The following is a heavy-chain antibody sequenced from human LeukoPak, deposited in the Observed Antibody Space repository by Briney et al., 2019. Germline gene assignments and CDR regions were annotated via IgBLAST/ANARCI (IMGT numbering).Heavy chain of an antibody. CDR2: ISSSSSNI. CDR3: AKIRGTGTSLSGFDY. CDR1: GFTFSTYT. V-gene: IGHV3-48*01. Sequence: GGSLRLSCAASGFTFSTYTMNWVRQAPGKGLEWVSYISSSSSNIFYADSVKGRFTISRDNAKNSLYLQMNSLRAEDTAVYYCAKIRGTGTSLSGFDYWGQGTLVTVSS. D-gene: IGHD1-7*01. J-gene: IGHJ4*02.